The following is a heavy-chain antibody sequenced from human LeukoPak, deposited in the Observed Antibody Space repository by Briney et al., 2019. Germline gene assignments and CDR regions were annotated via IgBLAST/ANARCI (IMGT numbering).Heavy chain of an antibody. CDR2: INPNSGGT. Sequence: ASVKVSCKASGYTFTGYYMHWVRQAPGQGLEWMGWINPNSGGTNYAQKFQGRVTMTRDTSISTAYMELSRLRSDDTAVYYCARDWREARPPFFDYWGQGTLVTVSS. J-gene: IGHJ4*02. CDR1: GYTFTGYY. V-gene: IGHV1-2*02. CDR3: ARDWREARPPFFDY.